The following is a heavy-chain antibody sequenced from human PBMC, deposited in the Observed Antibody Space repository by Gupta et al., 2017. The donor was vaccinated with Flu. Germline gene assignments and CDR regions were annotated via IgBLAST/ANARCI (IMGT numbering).Heavy chain of an antibody. V-gene: IGHV3-21*01. J-gene: IGHJ4*02. D-gene: IGHD6-19*01. CDR2: ISSSSSYI. Sequence: RQAPGKGLEWVSSISSSSSYIYYADAVKGRFTISRHNAKNSLYLQMNSLRAEDTAVYYCARAWDVTVAGTFDYWGQGTLVTVSS. CDR3: ARAWDVTVAGTFDY.